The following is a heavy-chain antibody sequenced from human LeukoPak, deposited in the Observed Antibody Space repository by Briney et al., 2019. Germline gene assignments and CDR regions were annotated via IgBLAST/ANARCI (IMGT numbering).Heavy chain of an antibody. D-gene: IGHD2-2*01. CDR2: INHSGST. CDR3: ARLVVPAARRSYWYFDL. V-gene: IGHV4-34*01. Sequence: SETLSLTCTVSGGSISTTGYYWSWIRQPPGKGLEWIGEINHSGSTNYNPSLKSRVTISVDTSKNQFSLKLSSVTAADTAVYYCARLVVPAARRSYWYFDLWGRGTLVTVSS. CDR1: GGSISTTGYY. J-gene: IGHJ2*01.